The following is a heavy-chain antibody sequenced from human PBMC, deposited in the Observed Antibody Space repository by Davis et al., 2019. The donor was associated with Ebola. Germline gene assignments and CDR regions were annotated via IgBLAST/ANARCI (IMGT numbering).Heavy chain of an antibody. D-gene: IGHD3-10*01. CDR2: ISGGGGST. CDR3: AKIAGVSGFDDY. CDR1: GFSLGTYA. V-gene: IGHV3-23*01. J-gene: IGHJ4*02. Sequence: GESLKISCTASGFSLGTYAMTWVRRAPGKGLECVSGISGGGGSTYYADAVKGRFTISRDNSKNTLYLQMNSLTAEDTAVYYCAKIAGVSGFDDYWGQGTLVTVSS.